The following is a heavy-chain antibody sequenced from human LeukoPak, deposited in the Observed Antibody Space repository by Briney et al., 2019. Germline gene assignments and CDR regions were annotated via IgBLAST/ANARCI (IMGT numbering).Heavy chain of an antibody. J-gene: IGHJ5*02. V-gene: IGHV3-66*02. Sequence: GGSLRLSCAASGFTVSSNYMSWVRQAPGKGLEWVSVIYSGGSTYYADSVKGRFTISRDNPKNTLYLQMNSLRAEDTAVYYCARHYYDSSGYPNGDRWFDPWGQGTLVTVSS. D-gene: IGHD3-22*01. CDR2: IYSGGST. CDR1: GFTVSSNY. CDR3: ARHYYDSSGYPNGDRWFDP.